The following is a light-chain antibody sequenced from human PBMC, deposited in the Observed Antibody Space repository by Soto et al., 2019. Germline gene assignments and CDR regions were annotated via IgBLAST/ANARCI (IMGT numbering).Light chain of an antibody. V-gene: IGKV3-20*01. CDR1: QSVSSIC. Sequence: ESGLTQSPCTLSFSPGDRSTLSCRASQSVSSICLAWYPQKPGQGPRPLIYGAYCSPTGIPDRFSGSASGTDLSLFISRLESENMAVYYCQRYGSSASTFEGGTKVDIK. CDR2: GAY. J-gene: IGKJ4*01. CDR3: QRYGSSAST.